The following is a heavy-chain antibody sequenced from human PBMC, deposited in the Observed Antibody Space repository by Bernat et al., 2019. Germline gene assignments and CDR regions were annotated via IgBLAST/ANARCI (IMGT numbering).Heavy chain of an antibody. CDR3: AGGVGASTNDC. Sequence: QLQLQESGSGLVKPSQTLSLTRAVSGGSISSVGYSWSWIRQPPGKGLEWIGCIYYSGRTNYNPFLESRVTISVDTCKNQFSLTLSSVTAADTAVYYCAGGVGASTNDCWGQGTLVTVSS. CDR2: IYYSGRT. CDR1: GGSISSVGYS. V-gene: IGHV4-30-2*02. D-gene: IGHD1-26*01. J-gene: IGHJ4*02.